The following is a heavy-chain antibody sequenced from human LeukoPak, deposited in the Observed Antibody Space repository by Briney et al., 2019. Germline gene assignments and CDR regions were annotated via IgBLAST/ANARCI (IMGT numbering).Heavy chain of an antibody. CDR1: GYTFTSYA. Sequence: ASVKVSFTASGYTFTSYAMHWVRQAPGQRLEWMGWINAGNGNTKYSQKFQGRVTITRDTSASTAYMELSSLRSEDTAVYYCARDQAMGYFDYWGQGTLVTVSS. J-gene: IGHJ4*02. V-gene: IGHV1-3*01. CDR2: INAGNGNT. D-gene: IGHD5-18*01. CDR3: ARDQAMGYFDY.